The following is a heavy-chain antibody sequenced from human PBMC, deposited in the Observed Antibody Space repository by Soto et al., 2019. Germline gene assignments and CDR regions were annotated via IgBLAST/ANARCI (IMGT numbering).Heavy chain of an antibody. CDR3: AKDPPLPPIAVAGDIWFDP. CDR1: GFTFSSYG. Sequence: PGGSLRLSCAASGFTFSSYGMHWVRQAPGKGLEWVAVIWFSGSNKYYADSVKGRFTISRDNSKNTLYLQMNSLRAEDTAVYYCAKDPPLPPIAVAGDIWFDPWGQGTLVTVSS. D-gene: IGHD6-19*01. CDR2: IWFSGSNK. J-gene: IGHJ5*02. V-gene: IGHV3-33*06.